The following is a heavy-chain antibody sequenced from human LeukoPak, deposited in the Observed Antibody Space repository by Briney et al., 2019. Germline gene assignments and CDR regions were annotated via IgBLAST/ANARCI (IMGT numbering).Heavy chain of an antibody. J-gene: IGHJ4*02. CDR2: IKQDGTET. CDR1: GFSFTTYW. CDR3: TKLAKYFYGSETYYFFEH. V-gene: IGHV3-7*01. D-gene: IGHD3-10*01. Sequence: GGSLRLSCAASGFSFTTYWMSWVRQAPGKGLEWVANIKQDGTETYYVDSVKGRFTISRDNAKNSLYLQRNSLRVEDTAVYYCTKLAKYFYGSETYYFFEHWGQGTPVTASS.